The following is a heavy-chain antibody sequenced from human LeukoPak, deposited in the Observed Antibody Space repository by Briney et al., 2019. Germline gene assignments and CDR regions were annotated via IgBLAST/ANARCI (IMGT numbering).Heavy chain of an antibody. J-gene: IGHJ4*02. CDR1: GFNFRTYS. V-gene: IGHV3-48*02. CDR3: AGGGLEWLSY. CDR2: ISSGSSTI. D-gene: IGHD6-19*01. Sequence: GGSLRLSCAASGFNFRTYSMNWVRQAPGKGLEWVSYISSGSSTIYYAHSLNGRFTISRDNAKNSLYLQMNSLRDEDTAVYYCAGGGLEWLSYWGQGTLVTVSS.